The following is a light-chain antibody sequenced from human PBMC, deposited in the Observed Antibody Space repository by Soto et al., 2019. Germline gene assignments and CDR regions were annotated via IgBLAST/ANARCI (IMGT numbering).Light chain of an antibody. CDR3: SSYASSNAQL. CDR1: SSDIGRYNY. V-gene: IGLV2-14*03. J-gene: IGLJ2*01. CDR2: DVS. Sequence: QSALTQPASVSGTPGQSITVSCIGTSSDIGRYNYVSWYQQHTGRAPKLIIRDVSSRPSGVPTRFSGSKSGNSASLTISGLQVADAAYYFCSSYASSNAQLFGGGTKLTVL.